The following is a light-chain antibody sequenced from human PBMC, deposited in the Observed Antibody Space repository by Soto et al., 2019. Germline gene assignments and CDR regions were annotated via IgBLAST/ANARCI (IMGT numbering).Light chain of an antibody. V-gene: IGKV1-5*01. Sequence: DIQMTQSPSTLSASVGDRVTITCRASQSISSWLAWYQQKPGKAPILLIYDASNLETGVPSRFSGSGSGTELTLTISSLQPDDFANYYCQQNNGNFGQGTKLEI. J-gene: IGKJ2*01. CDR3: QQNNGN. CDR1: QSISSW. CDR2: DAS.